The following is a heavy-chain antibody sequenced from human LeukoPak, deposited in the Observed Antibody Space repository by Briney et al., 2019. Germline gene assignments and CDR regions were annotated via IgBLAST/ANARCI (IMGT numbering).Heavy chain of an antibody. Sequence: PGRSLRLSCAASGFTFRSYGMHWVRQAPGKGLEWVAVISYDGSNKYYADSVKGRFTISRDNSKNTLYLQMNSLRAEDTAVYYCAREELVPAATWPPYYYYGMDVWGQGTTVTVSS. CDR1: GFTFRSYG. D-gene: IGHD2-2*01. CDR2: ISYDGSNK. J-gene: IGHJ6*02. V-gene: IGHV3-30*03. CDR3: AREELVPAATWPPYYYYGMDV.